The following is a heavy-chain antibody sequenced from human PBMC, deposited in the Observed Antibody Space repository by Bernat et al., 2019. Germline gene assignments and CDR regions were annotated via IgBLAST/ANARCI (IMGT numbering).Heavy chain of an antibody. Sequence: EVQLVESGGDLVQPGGSLRLSCTVSGFTFSSYFMNWVRQAPGKGLEWVAAIRQDGSVTYYTDSVKGRFAISRNNAKESVSIQMNGLRVEDTAIYYCATAGRHSWSDQFFQHWGQGTLVTVSS. CDR1: GFTFSSYF. J-gene: IGHJ1*01. D-gene: IGHD3-10*01. CDR3: ATAGRHSWSDQFFQH. V-gene: IGHV3-7*03. CDR2: IRQDGSVT.